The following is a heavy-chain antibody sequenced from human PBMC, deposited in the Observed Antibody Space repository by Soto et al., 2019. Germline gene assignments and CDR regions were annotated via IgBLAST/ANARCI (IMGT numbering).Heavy chain of an antibody. J-gene: IGHJ4*02. V-gene: IGHV5-51*01. CDR3: ARPPLPGYSIHFNS. CDR1: GYIFIDYW. D-gene: IGHD2-15*01. CDR2: VYPRDSDT. Sequence: PGESLKISCKASGYIFIDYWIGWVRQMPGKGLEWMGIVYPRDSDTRYSPSFQGQVTISADRSTDTAFLQWRSLKASDTALYYCARPPLPGYSIHFNSWGQGTLVTVS.